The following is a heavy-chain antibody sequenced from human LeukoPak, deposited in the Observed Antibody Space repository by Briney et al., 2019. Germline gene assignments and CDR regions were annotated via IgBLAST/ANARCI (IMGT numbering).Heavy chain of an antibody. Sequence: GGSLRLSCAASGFTFSSYSMNWVRQAPGKGLEWVSSISSSSSYIYYADSVKGRFTISRDNSKNTLYLQMNNLRAEDTAIYYCAKAANYDILTGYYLDYWGQGTLVTVSS. CDR3: AKAANYDILTGYYLDY. V-gene: IGHV3-21*04. CDR1: GFTFSSYS. J-gene: IGHJ4*02. D-gene: IGHD3-9*01. CDR2: ISSSSSYI.